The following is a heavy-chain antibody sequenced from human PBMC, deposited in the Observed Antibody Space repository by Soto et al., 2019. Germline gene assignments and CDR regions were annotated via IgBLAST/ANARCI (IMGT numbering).Heavy chain of an antibody. CDR2: IYYCGST. CDR3: ARTQYYDFWSGYYFDY. J-gene: IGHJ4*02. CDR1: GGSISSSSYY. Sequence: QLQLQESGPGLVKPSETLSLTCTVSGGSISSSSYYWGWIRQPPGKGLEWIGSIYYCGSTYYNPSLKSRVTISVDTSKNQFSLKLSSVTAADTAVYYCARTQYYDFWSGYYFDYWGQGTLVTVSS. V-gene: IGHV4-39*01. D-gene: IGHD3-3*01.